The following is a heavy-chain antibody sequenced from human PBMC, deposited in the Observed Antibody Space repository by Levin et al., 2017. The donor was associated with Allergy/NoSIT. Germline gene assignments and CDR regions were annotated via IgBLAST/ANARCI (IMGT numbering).Heavy chain of an antibody. CDR3: VRTSGESAVDS. CDR1: GFTFSSYW. CDR2: INIDGSRI. D-gene: IGHD3-10*01. J-gene: IGHJ4*02. V-gene: IGHV3-74*03. Sequence: GGSLRLSCAASGFTFSSYWMHWVRQAPGKGLVWVSRINIDGSRITYADFVKGRFTISRDNAKNTLSLQMHSLTAADTAVYSCVRTSGESAVDSWRQGTLVPVSS.